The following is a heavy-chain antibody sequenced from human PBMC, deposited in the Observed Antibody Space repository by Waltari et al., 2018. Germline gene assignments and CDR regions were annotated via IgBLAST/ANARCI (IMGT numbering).Heavy chain of an antibody. CDR1: GFSFSNAW. CDR3: VTFSVAVAGTIA. V-gene: IGHV3-15*01. CDR2: IKSKTEGGTT. Sequence: EVQLVESGGGLVKPGGSLRLSCAASGFSFSNAWVNWVRQAPGKGLEGVGRIKSKTEGGTTDYAAPVKGRFTISRDDSQNTLYLQMNSLKTEDTAVYYCVTFSVAVAGTIAWGQGSLVTVSS. J-gene: IGHJ5*02. D-gene: IGHD6-19*01.